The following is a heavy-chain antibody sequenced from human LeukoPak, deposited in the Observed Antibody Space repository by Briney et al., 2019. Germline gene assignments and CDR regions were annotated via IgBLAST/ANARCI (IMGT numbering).Heavy chain of an antibody. V-gene: IGHV3-53*01. D-gene: IGHD5-18*01. Sequence: PGGSLRLSCAASGFTVSSNYMSWVRQAPGKGLEWVLVIYSGGSTYYADSVKGRFTISRDNSKNTLYLQMNSLRAEDTAVYYCARRYSYGYFDYWGQGTLVTVSS. CDR1: GFTVSSNY. CDR2: IYSGGST. CDR3: ARRYSYGYFDY. J-gene: IGHJ4*02.